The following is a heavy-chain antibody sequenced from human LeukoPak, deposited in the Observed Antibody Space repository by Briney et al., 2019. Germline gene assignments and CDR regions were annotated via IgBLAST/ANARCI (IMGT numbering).Heavy chain of an antibody. CDR1: GRSISRGSY. Sequence: SETLSLTCDISGRSISRGSYWGCIRRPPGKGLEWIGNIDHAGSPYYNPSLRSRVTISVDTSNNQFSLKLSSVTAPDTAVYYCARDRSGYGDFDSWGQGTLVTVSS. CDR2: IDHAGSP. CDR3: ARDRSGYGDFDS. D-gene: IGHD5-12*01. J-gene: IGHJ4*02. V-gene: IGHV4-38-2*02.